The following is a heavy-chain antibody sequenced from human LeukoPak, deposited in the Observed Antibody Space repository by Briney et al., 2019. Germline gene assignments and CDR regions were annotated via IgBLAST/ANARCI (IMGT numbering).Heavy chain of an antibody. CDR2: INLSGGST. CDR3: ARDTGDIVVVVAATPTGFDY. D-gene: IGHD2-15*01. J-gene: IGHJ4*02. Sequence: ASVTVSCKASGHTFTSYYMHWVRQAPGQGLEWMGIINLSGGSTSYAQKFQGRVTMTRDTSTSTVYMELSSLRSEDTAVYYCARDTGDIVVVVAATPTGFDYWGQGTLVTVSS. CDR1: GHTFTSYY. V-gene: IGHV1-46*01.